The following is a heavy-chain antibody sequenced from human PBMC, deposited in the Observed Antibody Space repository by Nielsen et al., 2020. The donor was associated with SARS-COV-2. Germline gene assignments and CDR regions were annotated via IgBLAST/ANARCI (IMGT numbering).Heavy chain of an antibody. CDR1: GYSFTNYW. V-gene: IGHV5-10-1*01. D-gene: IGHD4-17*01. Sequence: GESLKISCKGSGYSFTNYWIFWVRQLPGKGLDWIGKIDPTDSYTNYSPSFQGHVTISADMSISTAFLQWNSLKASDTAIYYCARQGDYGAFDIWGQGTLVTVSS. CDR2: IDPTDSYT. CDR3: ARQGDYGAFDI. J-gene: IGHJ3*02.